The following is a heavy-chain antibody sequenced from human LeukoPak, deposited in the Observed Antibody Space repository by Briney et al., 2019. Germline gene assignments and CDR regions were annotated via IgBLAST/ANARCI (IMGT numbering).Heavy chain of an antibody. J-gene: IGHJ4*02. Sequence: PGGSLRLSCAASGFTFSSYWMSWVRQAPGRGLEWVSAISDSGSGTYYADSVKGRFTISRDNSKNTLYLQVTSLRAEDTALYYCAKGKGSSGWYDWGQGTLVTVSS. CDR1: GFTFSSYW. V-gene: IGHV3-23*01. D-gene: IGHD6-19*01. CDR2: ISDSGSGT. CDR3: AKGKGSSGWYD.